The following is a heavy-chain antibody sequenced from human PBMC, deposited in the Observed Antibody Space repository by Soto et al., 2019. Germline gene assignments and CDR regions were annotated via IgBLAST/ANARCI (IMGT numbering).Heavy chain of an antibody. J-gene: IGHJ3*02. Sequence: EVQVVESGGGLVKPGGSLRLSCAASGFMFSTYSMNWVRQAPGKGLEWVSSIRTTSNQIYYADSLKGRFTISRDNSKNSLYRQMSSLRAEAAAVYYCVVSGLYYGLDIWGQGTLVAVSS. D-gene: IGHD6-19*01. CDR3: VVSGLYYGLDI. CDR1: GFMFSTYS. CDR2: IRTTSNQI. V-gene: IGHV3-21*01.